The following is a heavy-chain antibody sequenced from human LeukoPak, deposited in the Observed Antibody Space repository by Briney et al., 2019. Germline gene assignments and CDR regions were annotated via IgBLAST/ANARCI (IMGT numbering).Heavy chain of an antibody. CDR2: INHSGST. J-gene: IGHJ4*02. CDR3: ARTTRGGNPRFDY. Sequence: SETLSLACAVYGGSFSGYYWSWIRQPPGKGLEWIGEINHSGSTNYNPSLKSRVTISVDTSKNQFSLKLSPVTAADTAVYYCARTTRGGNPRFDYWGQGTLVTVSS. V-gene: IGHV4-34*01. CDR1: GGSFSGYY. D-gene: IGHD4-23*01.